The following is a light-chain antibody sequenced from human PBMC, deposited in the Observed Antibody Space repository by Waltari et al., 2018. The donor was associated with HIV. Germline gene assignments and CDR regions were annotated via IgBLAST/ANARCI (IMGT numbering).Light chain of an antibody. V-gene: IGLV4-69*01. CDR1: SGNSSYA. J-gene: IGLJ3*02. CDR3: QTWSV. CDR2: LNSDGSH. Sequence: QLVLTQSPSASAPLGASVKLTCTLSSGNSSYAIAWHQQQPEKGPRYLMKLNSDGSHSKGDGIPDRFSGSSSGAERYLTISSLQSEDEADYYCQTWSVFGGGTKLTVL.